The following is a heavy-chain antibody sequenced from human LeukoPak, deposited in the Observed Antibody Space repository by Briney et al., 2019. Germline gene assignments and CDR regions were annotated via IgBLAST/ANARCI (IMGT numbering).Heavy chain of an antibody. V-gene: IGHV4-34*01. CDR3: ARTSRGVLYYYYYMDV. Sequence: LETLSLTCAVYGGSFSGYYWSWIRQPPGKGLEWIGEINHSGSTNYNPSLKSRVTISVDTSKNQFSLKLSSVTAADTAVYYCARTSRGVLYYYYYMDVWGKGTTVTVSS. CDR1: GGSFSGYY. J-gene: IGHJ6*03. D-gene: IGHD3-10*01. CDR2: INHSGST.